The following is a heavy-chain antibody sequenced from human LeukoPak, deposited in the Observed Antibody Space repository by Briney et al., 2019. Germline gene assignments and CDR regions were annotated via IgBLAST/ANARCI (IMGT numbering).Heavy chain of an antibody. CDR2: ISYDGSNN. Sequence: GSSLRLSCAASGFTFSSYAIHWVRQAPGKGLEWVAVISYDGSNNSYADSVKGRFTISRDNSKNTLYLQMNSLRAEDTAVYYCARSRLDPRRGFFDYWGQGTLVTVSS. D-gene: IGHD3-10*01. CDR3: ARSRLDPRRGFFDY. J-gene: IGHJ4*02. CDR1: GFTFSSYA. V-gene: IGHV3-30*04.